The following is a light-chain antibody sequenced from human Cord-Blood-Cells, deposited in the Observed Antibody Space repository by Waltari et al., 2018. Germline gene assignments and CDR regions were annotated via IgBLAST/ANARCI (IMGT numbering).Light chain of an antibody. CDR2: DAS. J-gene: IGKJ4*01. CDR1: QSVSSY. CDR3: QQRSNWPPLT. Sequence: EIVLPQSPATLSLSPGERAPLSCRASQSVSSYLAWYQQKPGQAPRLLIYDASNRATGIPARFSGSGSGTDSTLTISSLEPEDFAVYYCQQRSNWPPLTFGGGTKVEIK. V-gene: IGKV3-11*01.